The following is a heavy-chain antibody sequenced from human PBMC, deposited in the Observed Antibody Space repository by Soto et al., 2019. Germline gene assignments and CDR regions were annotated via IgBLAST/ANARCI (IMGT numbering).Heavy chain of an antibody. CDR3: ARDIVVVPAAMPRWYFDL. CDR2: IYYSGST. V-gene: IGHV4-59*01. J-gene: IGHJ2*01. CDR1: GGSISSYY. Sequence: SETLSLTCTVSGGSISSYYWSWIRQPPGKGLEWIGYIYYSGSTNYNPSLKSRVTISVDTSKNQFSLKLSSVTAADTAVYYCARDIVVVPAAMPRWYFDLWGRGTLVT. D-gene: IGHD2-2*01.